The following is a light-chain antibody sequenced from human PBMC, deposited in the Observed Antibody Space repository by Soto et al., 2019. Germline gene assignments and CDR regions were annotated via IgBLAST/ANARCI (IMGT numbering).Light chain of an antibody. V-gene: IGKV3-15*01. CDR3: HQYHYWWT. Sequence: EIVMTQSPATLSVSPGERVTLSCRASQSVSGHLAWYQQKPGQAPRLFISGASTRATGIPARFSGSGSGTEFTLTISSLQSEDFAVYYCHQYHYWWTFGQGTKVEIK. J-gene: IGKJ1*01. CDR1: QSVSGH. CDR2: GAS.